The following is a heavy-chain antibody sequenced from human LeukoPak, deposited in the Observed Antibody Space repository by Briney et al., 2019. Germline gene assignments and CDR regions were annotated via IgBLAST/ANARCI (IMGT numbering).Heavy chain of an antibody. CDR2: ISSSSSTI. CDR1: GFTFSSYS. V-gene: IGHV3-48*04. Sequence: GGSLRLSCAASGFTFSSYSMNWVRQAPGKGLEWVSYISSSSSTIYYADSVKGRFTISRDNAKNSLYLQMNSLRAEDTAVYYCAKDFHPYQLLDVLVDYWGQGTLATVSS. D-gene: IGHD2-2*01. J-gene: IGHJ4*02. CDR3: AKDFHPYQLLDVLVDY.